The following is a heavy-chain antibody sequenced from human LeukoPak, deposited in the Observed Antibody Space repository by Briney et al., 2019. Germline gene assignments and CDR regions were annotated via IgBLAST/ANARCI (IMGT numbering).Heavy chain of an antibody. CDR2: ISGSGEST. CDR3: ARELWDFDY. CDR1: GFTFSSYA. J-gene: IGHJ4*02. D-gene: IGHD7-27*01. V-gene: IGHV3-23*01. Sequence: GGSLRLSCAASGFTFSSYAMTWVRQAPGKGLEWVSEISGSGESTYYGDSVKGRFTISRDNSKNTLYLQMNSLRAGDTAIYYCARELWDFDYWGQGTLVTVSS.